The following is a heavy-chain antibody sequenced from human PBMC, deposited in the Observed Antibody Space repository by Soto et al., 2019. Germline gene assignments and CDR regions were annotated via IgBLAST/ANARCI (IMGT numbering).Heavy chain of an antibody. J-gene: IGHJ4*02. CDR2: ISAYSGNT. CDR3: ARDRSIVGSTTNYFDY. V-gene: IGHV1-18*04. CDR1: GYTFTSYG. D-gene: IGHD1-26*01. Sequence: GASVKVSFKASGYTFTSYGISWLRQAPGQGLEWMGWISAYSGNTNYAQKLHGRVTMTTDTSTSTAYMELRSLRSDDTAVYFCARDRSIVGSTTNYFDYWGQGTLVTVSS.